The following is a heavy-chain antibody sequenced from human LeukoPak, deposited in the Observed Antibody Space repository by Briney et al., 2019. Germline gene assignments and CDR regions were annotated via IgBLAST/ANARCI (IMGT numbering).Heavy chain of an antibody. CDR2: ISSSSSYI. Sequence: GGSLRLSCAASGFTFSSYSMNWVRKAPGKGLEWVSSISSSSSYIYYADSVKGRFTISRDNAKNSLYLQMNSLRAEDTAVYYCARELLTSSGSYSHDAFDIWGQGTMVTVSS. CDR3: ARELLTSSGSYSHDAFDI. J-gene: IGHJ3*02. D-gene: IGHD3-10*01. V-gene: IGHV3-21*01. CDR1: GFTFSSYS.